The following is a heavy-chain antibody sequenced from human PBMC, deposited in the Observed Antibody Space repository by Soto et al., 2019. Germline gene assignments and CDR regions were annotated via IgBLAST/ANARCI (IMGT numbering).Heavy chain of an antibody. V-gene: IGHV4-30-2*01. J-gene: IGHJ4*02. D-gene: IGHD4-17*01. CDR3: ASGLVTTLRY. Sequence: TLSLTCAVSGGSISSGGYSWSWIRQPPGKGLEWIGYIYHSGSTYYNPSLKSRVTISVDRSKNQFSLKLSSVTAADTAVYYCASGLVTTLRYWGQGTLVTVSS. CDR1: GGSISSGGYS. CDR2: IYHSGST.